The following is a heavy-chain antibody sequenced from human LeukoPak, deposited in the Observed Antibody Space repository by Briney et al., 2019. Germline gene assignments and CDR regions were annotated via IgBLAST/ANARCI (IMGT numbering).Heavy chain of an antibody. CDR1: GGTFSSYA. V-gene: IGHV1-69*04. J-gene: IGHJ4*02. D-gene: IGHD3-22*01. CDR3: ARGVYDSSGYYYFDY. Sequence: ASAKVSCKASGGTFSSYAISWVRQAPGQGLEWMGRIIPILGIANYAQKFQGRVTITADKSTSTAYMGLSSLRSEDTAVYYCARGVYDSSGYYYFDYWGQGTLVTVSS. CDR2: IIPILGIA.